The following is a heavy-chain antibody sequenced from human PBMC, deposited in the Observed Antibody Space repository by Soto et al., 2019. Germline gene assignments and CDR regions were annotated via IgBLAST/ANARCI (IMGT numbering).Heavy chain of an antibody. J-gene: IGHJ4*02. CDR1: GGTFSSYT. Sequence: QVQLVQSGAEVKKPGSSVKVSCKASGGTFSSYTISWVRQAPGQGLEWMGRIIPILGIANYAQKFQGRVTITADKSTSTAYMELSSLRSEDTAVYYCARDVSSSSRRMGDYWGQGTLVTVSS. V-gene: IGHV1-69*08. D-gene: IGHD6-6*01. CDR2: IIPILGIA. CDR3: ARDVSSSSRRMGDY.